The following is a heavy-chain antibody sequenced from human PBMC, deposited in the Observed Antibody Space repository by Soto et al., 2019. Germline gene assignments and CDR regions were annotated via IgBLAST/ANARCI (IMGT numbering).Heavy chain of an antibody. D-gene: IGHD3-22*01. Sequence: GGSLRLSCAASGFTFSSYAMSWVRQAPGKGLEWVSAISGSGGSTYYADSVKGRFTISRDNSKNTLYLQMNSLRAEDTAVYYSPKAPYFYDGRGGLAPGGQGPGVTVPP. CDR2: ISGSGGST. J-gene: IGHJ5*02. CDR1: GFTFSSYA. CDR3: PKAPYFYDGRGGLAP. V-gene: IGHV3-23*01.